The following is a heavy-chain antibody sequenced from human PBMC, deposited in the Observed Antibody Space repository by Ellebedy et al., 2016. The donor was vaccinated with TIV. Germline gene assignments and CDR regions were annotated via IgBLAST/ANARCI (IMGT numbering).Heavy chain of an antibody. J-gene: IGHJ4*02. V-gene: IGHV4-39*01. CDR3: ARHGQFDY. CDR2: ISNTGTT. Sequence: SETLSLTXSVSGGSITIKNSYWGWIRQPPGKGLEWIGAISNTGTTHYNESLKSRVTLSVDTSKNQFSLKLTSVTATDTAVYYCARHGQFDYWGQGTLVIVSS. CDR1: GGSITIKNSY.